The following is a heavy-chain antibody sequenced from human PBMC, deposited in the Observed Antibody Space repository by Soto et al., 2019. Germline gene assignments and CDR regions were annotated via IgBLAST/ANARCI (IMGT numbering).Heavy chain of an antibody. V-gene: IGHV1-69*13. CDR3: ARARYSSKHPPPNCMDV. J-gene: IGHJ6*02. Sequence: SEEVTCKASGGTFSSYAISWVRQAPGQGLEWMGGLIPIFGTANYAQKFQRRVTITADESTSTAYMELSSLRSEDTAVYYCARARYSSKHPPPNCMDVSGPTPTVT. CDR2: LIPIFGTA. D-gene: IGHD6-13*01. CDR1: GGTFSSYA.